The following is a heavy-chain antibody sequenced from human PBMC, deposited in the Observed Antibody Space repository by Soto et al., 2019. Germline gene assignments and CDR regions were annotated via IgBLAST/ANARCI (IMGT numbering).Heavy chain of an antibody. Sequence: GGSLRLSCAASGCTFSSYWMNWVRQAPVRWLVWVSSFNSDWSSTSYADSVKGRFTIYRDNAKNTLYLQMNSLRAEDTAVYYCASLGGGYSGYDLEDYWGQGTLVTVSS. J-gene: IGHJ4*02. CDR2: FNSDWSST. CDR1: GCTFSSYW. D-gene: IGHD5-12*01. CDR3: ASLGGGYSGYDLEDY. V-gene: IGHV3-74*01.